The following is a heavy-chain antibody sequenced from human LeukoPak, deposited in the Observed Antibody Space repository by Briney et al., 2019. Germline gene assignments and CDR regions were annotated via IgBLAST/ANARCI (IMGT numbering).Heavy chain of an antibody. CDR3: ARLWGFCPGGTCSFDQ. J-gene: IGHJ4*02. CDR1: LGSIGSYY. Sequence: PSETLSLTCTVSLGSIGSYYWGWIRQPPGKGLEWIAYIFNTGTPKYNPSLKSRVTISLDTSNSQFSLKLSSVTAADTAVYYCARLWGFCPGGTCSFDQWGQGSLVIVSS. CDR2: IFNTGTP. V-gene: IGHV4-59*08. D-gene: IGHD2-8*02.